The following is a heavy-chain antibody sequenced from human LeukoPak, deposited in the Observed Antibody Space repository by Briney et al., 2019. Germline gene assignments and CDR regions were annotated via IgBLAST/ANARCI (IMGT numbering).Heavy chain of an antibody. CDR1: GGSISSSSYY. CDR3: ARHEQWLVGWFDP. CDR2: IYYSGST. J-gene: IGHJ5*02. Sequence: PSETLSLTCTVSGGSISSSSYYWGWMRQPPGKGREWIGSIYYSGSTYYNPSLKSRVTISVDTSKNQFSLKLSSVTAADTAVYYCARHEQWLVGWFDPWGQGTLVTVSS. D-gene: IGHD6-19*01. V-gene: IGHV4-39*01.